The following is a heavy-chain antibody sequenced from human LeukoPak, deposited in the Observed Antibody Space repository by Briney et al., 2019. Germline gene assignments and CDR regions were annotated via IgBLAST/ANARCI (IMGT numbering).Heavy chain of an antibody. J-gene: IGHJ4*02. V-gene: IGHV3-30-3*01. CDR3: ARDRGYSGSYPRD. CDR1: GFTFSSYA. CDR2: ISYDGSNK. Sequence: PGGSLRLSCAASGFTFSSYAMHWVRQAPGKGLEWVAVISYDGSNKYYADSVKGRFTISRDNSKNTLYLQMNSLRAEDTAVYYCARDRGYSGSYPRDWGQGTLVTVSS. D-gene: IGHD1-26*01.